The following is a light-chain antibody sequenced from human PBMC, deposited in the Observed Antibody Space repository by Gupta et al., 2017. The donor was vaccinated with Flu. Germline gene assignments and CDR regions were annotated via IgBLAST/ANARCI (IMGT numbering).Light chain of an antibody. CDR2: AAS. CDR1: QGISSH. Sequence: DVQLTQSPSFLSASVGDRVTITCRASQGISSHLAWYQQKPGKAPKLLIYAASTLQSGVPSRFSGSGSGTEFTLTVSSLQPEDFATYYCQHLHSSPLTFGGGTXVEIK. CDR3: QHLHSSPLT. J-gene: IGKJ4*01. V-gene: IGKV1-9*01.